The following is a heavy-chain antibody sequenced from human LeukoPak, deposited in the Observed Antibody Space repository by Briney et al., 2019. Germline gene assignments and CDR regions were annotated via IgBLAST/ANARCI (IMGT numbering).Heavy chain of an antibody. CDR2: INSDGSWT. J-gene: IGHJ4*02. CDR1: GNYW. CDR3: VSFYETY. D-gene: IGHD2/OR15-2a*01. Sequence: GGSLRLSCAASGNYWMHWVRQVPGKGLVWVSHINSDGSWTSYADSVKGRFTISKDNAKNTVYPQMNSLRAEDTAVYYCVSFYETYWGRGTLVTVSS. V-gene: IGHV3-74*01.